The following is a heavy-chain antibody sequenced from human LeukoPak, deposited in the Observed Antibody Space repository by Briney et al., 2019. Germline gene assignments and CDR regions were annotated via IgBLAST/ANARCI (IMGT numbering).Heavy chain of an antibody. Sequence: TPSETLSLTCTVSGGSISSGDYYWSWIRQPPGKGLEWIGYIYYGGSTYYNPSLKSRVTISVDTSKNQFSLKLSSVTAADTAVYYCARGREQLGDIDYWGQGTLVTVSS. CDR1: GGSISSGDYY. CDR2: IYYGGST. CDR3: ARGREQLGDIDY. V-gene: IGHV4-30-4*08. J-gene: IGHJ4*02. D-gene: IGHD6-6*01.